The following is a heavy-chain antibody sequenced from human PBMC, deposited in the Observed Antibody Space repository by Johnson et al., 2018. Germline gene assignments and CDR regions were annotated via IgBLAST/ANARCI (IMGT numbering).Heavy chain of an antibody. CDR3: ARDEPPYYYDRDV. CDR2: IWYYGSNK. V-gene: IGHV3-33*01. Sequence: QVQLVQSGGGVVQPGRSLRLSCAASGFTFSSYGMHWVRQAPGKGLEWVAVIWYYGSNKYYADSVKGRFTISRDNSKNTLYLQMNSRRAEDTAVDYCARDEPPYYYDRDVWGKGTTVTVSS. J-gene: IGHJ6*03. CDR1: GFTFSSYG.